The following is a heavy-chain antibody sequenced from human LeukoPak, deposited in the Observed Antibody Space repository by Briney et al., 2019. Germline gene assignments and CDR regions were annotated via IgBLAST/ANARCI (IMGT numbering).Heavy chain of an antibody. CDR2: IDTSGSI. J-gene: IGHJ4*02. Sequence: PSETLSLTCSVSGDSISSSSYYWGWIRQPAGKGLEWIGRIDTSGSINYNPSLKSRVTMSVDTSKNQFSLKLSSVTAADTAVYYCAGYSSSWYFDYWGQGTLVTVSS. CDR3: AGYSSSWYFDY. V-gene: IGHV4-61*02. D-gene: IGHD6-13*01. CDR1: GDSISSSSYY.